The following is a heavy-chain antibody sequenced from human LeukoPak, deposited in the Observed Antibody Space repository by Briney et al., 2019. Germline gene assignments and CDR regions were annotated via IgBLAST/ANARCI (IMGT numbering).Heavy chain of an antibody. Sequence: GGSLRLSCAASGFTVSSNYMSWVRQAPGKGLEWVSVIYSGGSTYYADSVKGRFTISRDNAKNSLYLQMNSLRAEDTAVYYCASGSQTGYSSSWYAFDIWGQGTMVTVSS. CDR2: IYSGGST. CDR1: GFTVSSNY. CDR3: ASGSQTGYSSSWYAFDI. D-gene: IGHD6-13*01. J-gene: IGHJ3*02. V-gene: IGHV3-66*01.